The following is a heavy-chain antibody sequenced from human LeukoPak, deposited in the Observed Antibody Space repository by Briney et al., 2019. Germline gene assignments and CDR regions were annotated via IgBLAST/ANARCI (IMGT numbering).Heavy chain of an antibody. CDR1: GFTFDDYG. CDR3: AAYYYDSSGYLPFDY. Sequence: PGGSLRLSCAASGFTFDDYGMSWVRQAPGKGLEWVSGINWNGGSTGYADSVKGRFTISRDNAKNSLYLQMNSLRAEDTAVYYCAAYYYDSSGYLPFDYWGQGTLVTVSS. CDR2: INWNGGST. D-gene: IGHD3-22*01. V-gene: IGHV3-20*04. J-gene: IGHJ4*02.